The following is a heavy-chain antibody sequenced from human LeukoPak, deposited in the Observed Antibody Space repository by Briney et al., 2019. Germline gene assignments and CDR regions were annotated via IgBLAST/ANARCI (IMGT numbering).Heavy chain of an antibody. J-gene: IGHJ6*03. V-gene: IGHV3-7*01. CDR3: ARSTLRFLESDESYYYMDV. CDR1: GFTFSSYW. Sequence: GGSLRLSCAASGFTFSSYWMSWVRQAPGKGLEWVANMKQDGSEKYYVDSVRGRFTISRDNAKNSLYLQMNSLRAEDTAVYYCARSTLRFLESDESYYYMDVWGKGTTVTVSS. CDR2: MKQDGSEK. D-gene: IGHD3-3*01.